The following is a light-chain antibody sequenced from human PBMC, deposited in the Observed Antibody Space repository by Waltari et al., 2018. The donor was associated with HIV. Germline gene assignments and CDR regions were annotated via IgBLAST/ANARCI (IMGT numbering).Light chain of an antibody. J-gene: IGLJ1*01. CDR1: ASVIGSYNL. CDR3: CSYAGNTIYV. Sequence: QSALTQPASASGSPGQSITIFCTGPASVIGSYNLSSWYQHHPGKAPKVMIYEVTKRPSGVSNRFSGSKSGNTASLTISGLQAEDETDYYCCSYAGNTIYVFGSGTTVTVV. V-gene: IGLV2-23*02. CDR2: EVT.